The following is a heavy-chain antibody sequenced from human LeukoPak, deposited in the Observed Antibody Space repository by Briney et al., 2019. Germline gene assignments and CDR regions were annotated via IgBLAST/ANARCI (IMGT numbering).Heavy chain of an antibody. CDR2: ISAYNGNT. CDR3: ARGGLRYFDWMSWGDY. Sequence: ASVKVSCKASGGTFSSYAISWVRQAPGQGLEWMGWISAYNGNTNYAQKLQGRVTMTTDTSTSTAYMELRSLRSDDTAVYYCARGGLRYFDWMSWGDYWGQGTLVTVSS. CDR1: GGTFSSYA. D-gene: IGHD3-9*01. J-gene: IGHJ4*02. V-gene: IGHV1-18*01.